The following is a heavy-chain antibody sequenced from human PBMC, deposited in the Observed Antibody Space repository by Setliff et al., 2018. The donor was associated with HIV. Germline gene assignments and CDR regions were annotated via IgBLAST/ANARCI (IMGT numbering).Heavy chain of an antibody. CDR1: GYTFTGYS. J-gene: IGHJ4*02. CDR2: INPDSGGI. CDR3: ARGGPLRFLEWLLSFFDY. V-gene: IGHV1-2*02. Sequence: WASVKVSCKASGYTFTGYSMHWVRQAPGQGLEWMGWINPDSGGINFAQKFQGRVTTTRVTSISTAYMELSGLRSDDTAVYYCARGGPLRFLEWLLSFFDYWGQGTLVTVSS. D-gene: IGHD3-3*01.